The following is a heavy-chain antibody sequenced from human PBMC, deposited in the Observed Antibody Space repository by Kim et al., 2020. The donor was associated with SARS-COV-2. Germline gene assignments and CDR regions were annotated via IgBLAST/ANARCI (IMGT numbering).Heavy chain of an antibody. CDR1: GFTFSSYG. V-gene: IGHV3-33*01. D-gene: IGHD2-21*02. CDR2: IWYDGSNK. Sequence: GGSLRLSCAASGFTFSSYGMHWVRQAPGKGLEWVAVIWYDGSNKYYADSVKVRFTISRDNSKNTLYLQMNSLRAEDTAVYYCARTASYYYGMDVWGQGTTVTVSS. J-gene: IGHJ6*02. CDR3: ARTASYYYGMDV.